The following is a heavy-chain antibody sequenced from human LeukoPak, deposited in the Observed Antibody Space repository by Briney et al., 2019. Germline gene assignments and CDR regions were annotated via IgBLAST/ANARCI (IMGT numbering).Heavy chain of an antibody. J-gene: IGHJ3*02. CDR2: INPSGGST. CDR1: GYTFTSYY. Sequence: GASVKVSCKASGYTFTSYYMHWVRQAPGQGLEWMGIINPSGGSTRYAQKFQGRVTMTRDTSTSTVCMELSSLRSEDTAVYYCARDLYYYDSSGYYSGAFDIWGQGTMVTVSS. V-gene: IGHV1-46*01. D-gene: IGHD3-22*01. CDR3: ARDLYYYDSSGYYSGAFDI.